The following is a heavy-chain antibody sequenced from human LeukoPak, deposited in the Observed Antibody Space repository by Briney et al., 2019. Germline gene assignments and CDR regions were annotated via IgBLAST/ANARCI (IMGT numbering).Heavy chain of an antibody. CDR3: AREYCGGECYSGFDF. CDR1: GFTFSNYA. J-gene: IGHJ5*01. CDR2: ISYDGSDK. Sequence: GGSLRLSCVASGFTFSNYAIHWVRQAPGKGLEWVALISYDGSDKDYADSVKGRFTISRDNSKNTLYLQMNFLRPEDSALYYCAREYCGGECYSGFDFRGQGTLATVSS. V-gene: IGHV3-30*04. D-gene: IGHD2-21*01.